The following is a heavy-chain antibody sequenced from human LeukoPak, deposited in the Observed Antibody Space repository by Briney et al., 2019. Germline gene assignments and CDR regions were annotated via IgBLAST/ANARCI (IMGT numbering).Heavy chain of an antibody. CDR2: ISGSGGST. J-gene: IGHJ4*02. Sequence: PGRSLRLSCAASGFTFSSYGMHWVRQAPGKGLEWVSAISGSGGSTYYADSVKGRFTISRDNSKNTLYLQMNSLRAEDTAVYYCATRAGAYYFDYWGQGTLVTVSS. CDR1: GFTFSSYG. V-gene: IGHV3-23*01. D-gene: IGHD3-10*01. CDR3: ATRAGAYYFDY.